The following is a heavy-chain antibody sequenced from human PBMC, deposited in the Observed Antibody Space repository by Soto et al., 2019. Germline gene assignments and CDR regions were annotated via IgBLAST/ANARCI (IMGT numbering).Heavy chain of an antibody. D-gene: IGHD4-4*01. CDR1: GYTFTSYY. CDR2: INPSGGST. V-gene: IGHV1-46*01. Sequence: QVQLVQSGAEVKKSGASVKVSCKASGYTFTSYYMHWVRQAPGQGLEWTGIINPSGGSTSYAQKFQGRVTMTRDTSTSTVYMELSSLRSEDTAVYYCAREMTTVTNWLDSWGQGTLVTVS. CDR3: AREMTTVTNWLDS. J-gene: IGHJ5*01.